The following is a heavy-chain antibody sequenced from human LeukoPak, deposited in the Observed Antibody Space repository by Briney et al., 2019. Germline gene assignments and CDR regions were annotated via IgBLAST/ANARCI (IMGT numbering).Heavy chain of an antibody. D-gene: IGHD3-9*01. Sequence: SETLSLTCTVSGGSISSGGYYWSWIRQHPGKGLEWIGYIYYSGSTYYNPSLKSRVTISVDTSKNQFSLKLSSVTAADTAVYYCAAEGEYFDWLLDPRPSVVAFDYWGQGTLVTVSS. CDR2: IYYSGST. CDR1: GGSISSGGYY. J-gene: IGHJ4*02. CDR3: AAEGEYFDWLLDPRPSVVAFDY. V-gene: IGHV4-31*03.